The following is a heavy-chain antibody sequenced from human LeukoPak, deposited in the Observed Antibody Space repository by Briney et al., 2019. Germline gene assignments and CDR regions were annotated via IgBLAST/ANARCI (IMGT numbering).Heavy chain of an antibody. J-gene: IGHJ4*02. V-gene: IGHV4-39*01. CDR2: IYYSGRS. CDR3: ARARGMVRGVKLDY. D-gene: IGHD3-10*01. Sequence: SETLSLTCTVSGGSISSSSCYWGWIRQPPGKGLEWIGSIYYSGRSYYNPSLKSRVTISVDTSKNQFSLMLSSVTAADTAVYYCARARGMVRGVKLDYWGQGTLVTVSS. CDR1: GGSISSSSCY.